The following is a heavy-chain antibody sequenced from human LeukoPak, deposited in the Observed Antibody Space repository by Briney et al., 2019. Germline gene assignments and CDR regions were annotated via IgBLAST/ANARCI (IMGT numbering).Heavy chain of an antibody. Sequence: GGSLRLSCAASGFTFSDYDMPWVRHATGKGLEWDSAIGTAGDTYYTGSVKGRFTISRENTKNSLYLQMNSLRAGDTAVYYCARVAKERVGGVYYFDYWGQGTLVTVSS. CDR2: IGTAGDT. V-gene: IGHV3-13*01. J-gene: IGHJ4*02. D-gene: IGHD1-1*01. CDR1: GFTFSDYD. CDR3: ARVAKERVGGVYYFDY.